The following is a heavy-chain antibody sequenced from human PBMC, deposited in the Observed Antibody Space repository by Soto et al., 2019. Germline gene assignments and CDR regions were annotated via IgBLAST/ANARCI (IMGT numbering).Heavy chain of an antibody. Sequence: SETLSLTCAVYGGSFSGYYWSWVRQPPGKGLEWIGEINHSGSTNYNPSLKSRVTISVDTSKNQFSLKLSSVTAADTAVYYCARTSIAARRWFDPWGQGTLVTVSS. CDR1: GGSFSGYY. J-gene: IGHJ5*02. D-gene: IGHD6-6*01. CDR3: ARTSIAARRWFDP. V-gene: IGHV4-34*01. CDR2: INHSGST.